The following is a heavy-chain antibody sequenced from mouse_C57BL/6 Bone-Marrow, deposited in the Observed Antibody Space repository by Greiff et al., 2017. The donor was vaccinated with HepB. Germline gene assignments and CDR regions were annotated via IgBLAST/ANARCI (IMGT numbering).Heavy chain of an antibody. CDR2: IRSKSNNYAT. J-gene: IGHJ2*01. CDR3: VRQGYYGSSSSYYFDY. Sequence: EVKLVESGGGLVQPKGSLKLSCAASGFSFNTYAMNWVRQAPGKGLEWVARIRSKSNNYATYYADSVKDRFTISRDDSESMLYLQMNNLKTDDTAMYYCVRQGYYGSSSSYYFDYWGQGTTLTVSS. D-gene: IGHD1-1*01. V-gene: IGHV10-1*01. CDR1: GFSFNTYA.